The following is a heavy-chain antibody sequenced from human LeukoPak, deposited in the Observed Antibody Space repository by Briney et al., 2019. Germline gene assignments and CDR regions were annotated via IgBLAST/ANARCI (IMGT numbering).Heavy chain of an antibody. D-gene: IGHD3-22*01. Sequence: SETLSLTCTVSGGSISSYYWSWIRQPAGKGLEWIGRIYTSGSTNYNPSLKSRVTISVDTSKNQFSLKLSSVTAADTAVYYCARGPASYYYDSSPGDYFDYWGQGTLVIVSS. CDR3: ARGPASYYYDSSPGDYFDY. J-gene: IGHJ4*02. CDR1: GGSISSYY. CDR2: IYTSGST. V-gene: IGHV4-4*07.